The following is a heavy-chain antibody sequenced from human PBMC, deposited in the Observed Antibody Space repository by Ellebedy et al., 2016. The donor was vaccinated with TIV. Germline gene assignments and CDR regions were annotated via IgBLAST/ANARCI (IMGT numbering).Heavy chain of an antibody. CDR2: VGGGDDST. V-gene: IGHV3-23*01. CDR1: GFTFSSYS. CDR3: ATTDVRH. D-gene: IGHD1-26*01. J-gene: IGHJ4*02. Sequence: GESLKISCTASGFTFSSYSMAWVRQAPGRGLQWVSTVGGGDDSTYYAHSVKGRFTISRDNSKDTLYLQMNSLRAEDTAVYYCATTDVRHWGQGTLVTVSS.